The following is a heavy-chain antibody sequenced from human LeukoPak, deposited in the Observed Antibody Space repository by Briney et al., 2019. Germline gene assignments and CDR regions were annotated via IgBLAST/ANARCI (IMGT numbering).Heavy chain of an antibody. Sequence: SQTLSLTCTVSGGSISSGGYYWSWIRQPPGKGLEWIGYIYHSGSTYYNPSLKSRVTISVDRSKNQFSLKLSSVTAADTAVYYCARHPRFAGSSGYYYIGAFDIWGQGTMVTVSS. CDR3: ARHPRFAGSSGYYYIGAFDI. CDR2: IYHSGST. J-gene: IGHJ3*02. D-gene: IGHD3-22*01. V-gene: IGHV4-30-2*01. CDR1: GGSISSGGYY.